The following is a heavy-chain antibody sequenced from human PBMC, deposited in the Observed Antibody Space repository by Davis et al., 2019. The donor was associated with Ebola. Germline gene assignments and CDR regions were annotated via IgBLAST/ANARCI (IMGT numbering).Heavy chain of an antibody. J-gene: IGHJ4*02. D-gene: IGHD4-17*01. CDR1: GGSISSGIYY. V-gene: IGHV4-39*01. CDR3: ASVRGGDYTYYFDS. Sequence: SETLSLTCTVSGGSISSGIYYWGWLRQPPGKELEWIGNIYFTGSTYYSPSLKSRVTMSVDTSKNRFSVRLSSVTAADTAVYYCASVRGGDYTYYFDSWGQGTLVTVSS. CDR2: IYFTGST.